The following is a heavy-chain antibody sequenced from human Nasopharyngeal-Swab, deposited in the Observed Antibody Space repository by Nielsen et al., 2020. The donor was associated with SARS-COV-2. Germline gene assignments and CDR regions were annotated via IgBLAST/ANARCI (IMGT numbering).Heavy chain of an antibody. V-gene: IGHV3-30-3*01. D-gene: IGHD5-12*01. Sequence: GESLKISCEASGFTFGSYAMHWVRQAPGKGLEWVAVISYDGSIKKSADSVEGRFTISRDNSKNTLYLQMNSLRTDDTAVYYCARGGSSGESSFDYWGQGTLVTVSA. CDR3: ARGGSSGESSFDY. CDR2: ISYDGSIK. J-gene: IGHJ4*02. CDR1: GFTFGSYA.